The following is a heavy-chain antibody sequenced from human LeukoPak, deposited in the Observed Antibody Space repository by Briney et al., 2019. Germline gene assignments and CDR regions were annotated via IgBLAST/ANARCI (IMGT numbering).Heavy chain of an antibody. CDR1: GGTFSSYA. CDR2: IIPIFGTA. Sequence: SSVKVSCKASGGTFSSYAISWVRQAPGQGLEWMGGIIPIFGTANYAQKFQGRVTITADESTSTAYMELSSLRSEDTAVHYCAGVMGDYTRRWFDPWGQGTLVTVSS. D-gene: IGHD4-17*01. V-gene: IGHV1-69*01. CDR3: AGVMGDYTRRWFDP. J-gene: IGHJ5*02.